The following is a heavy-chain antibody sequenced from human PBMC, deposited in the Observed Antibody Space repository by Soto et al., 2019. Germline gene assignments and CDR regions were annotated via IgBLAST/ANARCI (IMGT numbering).Heavy chain of an antibody. V-gene: IGHV3-49*04. Sequence: GSLRLSCTASGFTFGGYAMSWVRQAPGKVLEWVGFIRNKAYGGTTEYAASVKGRFTISRDDSKSIAYLQMNSLKTEDTAVYYCTRVASDYGDYYFDYWGQGXLVTVHS. CDR3: TRVASDYGDYYFDY. D-gene: IGHD4-17*01. CDR1: GFTFGGYA. CDR2: IRNKAYGGTT. J-gene: IGHJ4*02.